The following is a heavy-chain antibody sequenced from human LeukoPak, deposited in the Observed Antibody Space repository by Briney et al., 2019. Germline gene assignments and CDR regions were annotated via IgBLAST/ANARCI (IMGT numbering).Heavy chain of an antibody. D-gene: IGHD2-2*01. CDR2: IYSGTT. CDR1: GFSVSDNS. CDR3: ASLGYCSSTSCSPFDY. V-gene: IGHV3-53*01. J-gene: IGHJ4*02. Sequence: GGSLRLSCTVSGFSVSDNSMSWVRQAPGKGLEWVSFIYSGTTHYSDSVKGRFTISRDNSKNTLYLQMNSLRAEDTAVYYCASLGYCSSTSCSPFDYWGQGTLVAVSS.